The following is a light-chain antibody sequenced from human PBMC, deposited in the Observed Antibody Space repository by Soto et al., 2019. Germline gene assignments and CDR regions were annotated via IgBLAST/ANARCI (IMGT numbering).Light chain of an antibody. V-gene: IGKV3-15*01. CDR1: QSISSN. Sequence: EIVMTQSPATLSVSPGERATLSCRASQSISSNLAWYQQKPGQPPRLLIYDISTRATGVPARFSGSGSGTEFTLTISSLQSEDFALYYCQQSNNWPTFGQGTKVEIK. CDR2: DIS. CDR3: QQSNNWPT. J-gene: IGKJ1*01.